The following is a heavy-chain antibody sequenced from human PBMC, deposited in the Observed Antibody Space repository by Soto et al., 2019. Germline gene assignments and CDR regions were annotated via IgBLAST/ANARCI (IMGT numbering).Heavy chain of an antibody. CDR2: IDPSDSYT. J-gene: IGHJ5*02. Sequence: EVQLVQSGAEVKKPGESLRISCKGSGYSFTSYWISWVRQMPGKGLEWMGRIDPSDSYTNYSPSFQGHVTISADKSISTAYLQWSSLKASDTAMYYCARFDKDYDFWSGGWFYPWGQGTLVTVSS. V-gene: IGHV5-10-1*03. D-gene: IGHD3-3*01. CDR3: ARFDKDYDFWSGGWFYP. CDR1: GYSFTSYW.